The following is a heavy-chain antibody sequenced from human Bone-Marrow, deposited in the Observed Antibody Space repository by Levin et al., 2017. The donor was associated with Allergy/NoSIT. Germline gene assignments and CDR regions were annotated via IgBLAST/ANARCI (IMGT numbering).Heavy chain of an antibody. CDR1: GFSLSTSGMC. CDR2: IDWDDDK. V-gene: IGHV2-70*01. CDR3: ARQVAGTQGSLYYYYYYMDV. Sequence: SGPTLVKPTQTLTLTCTFSGFSLSTSGMCASWIRQPPGKALEWLALIDWDDDKYYSTSLKTRLTISKDTSKNQVVLTMTNMDPVDTATYYCARQVAGTQGSLYYYYYYMDVWGKGTTVTVSS. J-gene: IGHJ6*03. D-gene: IGHD6-19*01.